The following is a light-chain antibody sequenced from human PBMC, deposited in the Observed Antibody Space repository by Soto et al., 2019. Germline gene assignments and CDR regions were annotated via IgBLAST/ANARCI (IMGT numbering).Light chain of an antibody. CDR2: EVS. Sequence: QSVLTQPPSASGSPGQSVTISCTGTSSDVGGYNYVSWYHQHPGKAPKLMIYEVSKRPSGVPDRFSGSKSGNTASLTVSGLQAEDEADYYCSSDAGSNIVFGTGTKLTVL. V-gene: IGLV2-8*01. J-gene: IGLJ1*01. CDR1: SSDVGGYNY. CDR3: SSDAGSNIV.